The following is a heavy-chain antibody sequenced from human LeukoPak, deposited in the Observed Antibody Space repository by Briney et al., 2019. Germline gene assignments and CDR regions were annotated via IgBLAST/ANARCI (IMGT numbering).Heavy chain of an antibody. CDR1: GDSVSSNSAA. CDR2: TYYRSKWYN. Sequence: SQTLSLTCAISGDSVSSNSAAWNWIRQSPSRGLEWLGRTYYRSKWYNDYAVSVKSRITINPDTSKNQFSLQLNSVTPEDTAVYYCARGGFLPYGSGSYRGMDVWGKGTTVTVSS. D-gene: IGHD3-10*01. V-gene: IGHV6-1*01. CDR3: ARGGFLPYGSGSYRGMDV. J-gene: IGHJ6*04.